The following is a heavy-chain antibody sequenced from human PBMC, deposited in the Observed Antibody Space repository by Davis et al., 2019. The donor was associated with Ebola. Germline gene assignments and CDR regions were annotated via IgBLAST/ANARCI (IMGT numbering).Heavy chain of an antibody. J-gene: IGHJ4*02. CDR1: GDSISGSTFF. CDR3: ARDEVGGLVAPGIGL. D-gene: IGHD2-2*01. CDR2: IDQSGNT. V-gene: IGHV4-39*07. Sequence: PSETLSLTCTVSGDSISGSTFFWGWLRQPPGKGLEWIGSIDQSGNTHYNPSLKSRVTISLGRSSNQFSLRLTSVTAADTAVYFCARDEVGGLVAPGIGLWGLGTLVTVSS.